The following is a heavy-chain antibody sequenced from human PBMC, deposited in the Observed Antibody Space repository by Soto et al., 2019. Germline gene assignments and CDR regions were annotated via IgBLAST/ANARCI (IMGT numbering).Heavy chain of an antibody. Sequence: PSETLSLTCAVYGGSFSGYYWSWIRQPPGKGLEWIGEINHSGSTNYNPSLKSRVTISVDKSKNQFSLKLSSVTAADTAVYYCTTRRLDYWGQGTLVTVSS. CDR2: INHSGST. D-gene: IGHD1-26*01. V-gene: IGHV4-34*03. J-gene: IGHJ4*02. CDR3: TTRRLDY. CDR1: GGSFSGYY.